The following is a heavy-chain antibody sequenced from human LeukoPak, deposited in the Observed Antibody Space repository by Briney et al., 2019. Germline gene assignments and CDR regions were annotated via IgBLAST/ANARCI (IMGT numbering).Heavy chain of an antibody. CDR1: GFTLSSYA. Sequence: PGRSLRLSCAASGFTLSSYAMHWVRQAPGKGLEWVAVISYDGSNKYYADSVKGRFTISRDNSKNTLYLQMNSLRAEDTAVYYCARDAVNYYDSSGYYYPGDYWGQGTLVTVSS. D-gene: IGHD3-22*01. CDR3: ARDAVNYYDSSGYYYPGDY. J-gene: IGHJ4*02. V-gene: IGHV3-30*01. CDR2: ISYDGSNK.